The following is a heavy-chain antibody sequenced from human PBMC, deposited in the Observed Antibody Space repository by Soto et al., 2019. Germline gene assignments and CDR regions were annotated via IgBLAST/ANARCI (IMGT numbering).Heavy chain of an antibody. CDR1: GGSISSGGYY. CDR3: ARVYSRITMVRGVMAYSGAFYI. Sequence: SETLSLTCTVSGGSISSGGYYWSWIRQHPGKGLEWIGYIYYSGSTYYNPSLKSRVTISVDTSKNQFSLKLSSVTAADTAVYYCARVYSRITMVRGVMAYSGAFYIWGQGTMVPVSS. J-gene: IGHJ3*02. D-gene: IGHD3-10*01. V-gene: IGHV4-31*03. CDR2: IYYSGST.